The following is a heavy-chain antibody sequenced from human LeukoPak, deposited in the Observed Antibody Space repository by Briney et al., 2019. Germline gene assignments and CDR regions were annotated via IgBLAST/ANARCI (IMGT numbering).Heavy chain of an antibody. CDR3: ARQPQTIVGATYYRMDV. D-gene: IGHD1-26*01. J-gene: IGHJ6*02. V-gene: IGHV1-46*01. Sequence: ASVKVSCKASGYTFTSYYMHWVRQAPGQGLEWMGIINPSGGSTSYAQKFQGRVTMTRDTSTSTVYMELSSLRSEDTAVYYCARQPQTIVGATYYRMDVWGQGTTVTVSS. CDR2: INPSGGST. CDR1: GYTFTSYY.